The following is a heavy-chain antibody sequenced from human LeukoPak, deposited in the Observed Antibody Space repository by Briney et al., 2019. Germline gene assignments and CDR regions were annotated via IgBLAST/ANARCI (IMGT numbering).Heavy chain of an antibody. J-gene: IGHJ3*02. CDR2: IYTSGST. CDR3: AIRRLPGAFDI. Sequence: PSETLSLTCTVSGGSISSYYWSWIRQPAGKGLEWIGRIYTSGSTNYNPSLESRVTMSVDTSKNQFSLKLSSVTAADTAVYYCAIRRLPGAFDIWGQGTMVTVSS. V-gene: IGHV4-4*07. D-gene: IGHD4-11*01. CDR1: GGSISSYY.